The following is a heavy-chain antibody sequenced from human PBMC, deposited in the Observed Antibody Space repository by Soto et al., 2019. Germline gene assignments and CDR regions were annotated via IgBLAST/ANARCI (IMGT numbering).Heavy chain of an antibody. J-gene: IGHJ4*02. CDR1: GFTFRTYG. Sequence: QVQLVESGGGVVQPGRSLRLSCAASGFTFRTYGMHWVRQAPGKGLEWVAVIWYDGSKKYYADSVKGRFTISRDNSKNTLYLQMNSLGAEDTAVYYCARGWGGEAAHLDYWGQGTLVTVSS. D-gene: IGHD6-13*01. V-gene: IGHV3-33*01. CDR3: ARGWGGEAAHLDY. CDR2: IWYDGSKK.